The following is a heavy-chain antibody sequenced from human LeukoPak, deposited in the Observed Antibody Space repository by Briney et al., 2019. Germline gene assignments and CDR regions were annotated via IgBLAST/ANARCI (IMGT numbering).Heavy chain of an antibody. V-gene: IGHV3-64D*06. CDR3: VKDRRWYCSGGSCDDAFDI. CDR1: GFTFSSYA. CDR2: ISSNGGST. J-gene: IGHJ3*02. Sequence: GGSLRLSCSASGFTFSSYAMHWVRQAPGKGLEYVSAISSNGGSTYYADSVKGRFTISRDNSKNTLYLQMSSLRAEDRAVYYGVKDRRWYCSGGSCDDAFDIWGQGTMVTVSS. D-gene: IGHD2-15*01.